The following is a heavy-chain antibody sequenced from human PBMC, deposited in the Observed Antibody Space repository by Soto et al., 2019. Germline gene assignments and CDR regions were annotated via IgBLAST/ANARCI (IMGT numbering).Heavy chain of an antibody. CDR3: ARTLAVYDSSGYFDY. CDR1: GGTFSSYT. V-gene: IGHV1-69*02. CDR2: IIPILGIA. D-gene: IGHD3-22*01. J-gene: IGHJ4*02. Sequence: SVKVSCKASGGTFSSYTISWVRQAPGQGLEWMGRIIPILGIANYAQKFQGRVTITADKSTSTAYMELSSLRSEDTAVYYCARTLAVYDSSGYFDYWGQGTLVTVSS.